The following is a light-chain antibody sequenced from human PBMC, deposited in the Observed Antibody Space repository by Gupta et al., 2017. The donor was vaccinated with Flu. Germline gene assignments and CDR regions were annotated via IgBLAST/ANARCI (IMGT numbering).Light chain of an antibody. J-gene: IGLJ2*01. V-gene: IGLV2-14*01. CDR2: EVS. CDR1: SSDVGGYDY. Sequence: QSALTQPASVSGSPGPSITISCTGTSSDVGGYDYVSWYQQHPGKAPKLMIYEVSNRPSGVSNRFSGSKSGNTASLTISGLQPEDEADYYCSSYTTSSTPVFGGGTKLTVL. CDR3: SSYTTSSTPV.